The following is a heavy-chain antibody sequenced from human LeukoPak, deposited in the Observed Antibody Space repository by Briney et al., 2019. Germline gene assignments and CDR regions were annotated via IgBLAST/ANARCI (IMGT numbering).Heavy chain of an antibody. D-gene: IGHD3-22*01. J-gene: IGHJ4*02. Sequence: PGGSLRLTCTASGLTFSSYVMSWLRQAPGKGLEWVSTISGSGGSTFYADSVRGRFTISRDNSRSTLYLQVKSLRAEDTATYYCSPPRGDSSGYYYVYWGQGTLVTVSS. CDR3: SPPRGDSSGYYYVY. CDR2: ISGSGGST. CDR1: GLTFSSYV. V-gene: IGHV3-23*01.